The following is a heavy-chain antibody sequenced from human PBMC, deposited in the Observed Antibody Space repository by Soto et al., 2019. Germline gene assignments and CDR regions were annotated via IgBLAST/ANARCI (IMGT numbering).Heavy chain of an antibody. CDR3: ARDCSSTSCLEYYYYYMDV. Sequence: GGSLRLSCAASGFTFSDYYMSWIRQAPGKGLEWVSYISSSGSTIYYADSVKGRFTISRDNAKNSLYLQMNSLRAEDTAVYYCARDCSSTSCLEYYYYYMDVWGKGTTVTVSS. J-gene: IGHJ6*03. V-gene: IGHV3-11*01. CDR2: ISSSGSTI. D-gene: IGHD2-2*01. CDR1: GFTFSDYY.